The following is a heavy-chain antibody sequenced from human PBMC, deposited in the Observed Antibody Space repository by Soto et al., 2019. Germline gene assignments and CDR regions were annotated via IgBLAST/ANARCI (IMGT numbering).Heavy chain of an antibody. J-gene: IGHJ6*02. CDR1: GGTFSSYA. CDR2: IIPIYSTA. Sequence: QVQLVQSGAEVKKPGSSVKVSCKASGGTFSSYAISWVRQAPGQGLEWMGGIIPIYSTANYAQKIQGRVTIPADEYTSTAYMELSSLRSEDTAVYYCARSQGSSTSLEIYYYYYYGMDVWGQGTTVTVSS. D-gene: IGHD2-2*01. CDR3: ARSQGSSTSLEIYYYYYYGMDV. V-gene: IGHV1-69*01.